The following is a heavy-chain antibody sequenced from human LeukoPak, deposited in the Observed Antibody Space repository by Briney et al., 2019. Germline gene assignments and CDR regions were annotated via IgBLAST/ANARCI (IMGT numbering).Heavy chain of an antibody. CDR1: SGSISSRH. CDR3: ARRSGVLDSRDSRYYFDH. D-gene: IGHD3-22*01. J-gene: IGHJ4*02. Sequence: SETLSLTCTVSSGSISSRHWTWIRQPPGKGLEYIGYIYYSGSTDYNPSLKSRVTISLDTSKNQFSLNLTSVTAADTAVYYCARRSGVLDSRDSRYYFDHWGQGTLVTVSS. CDR2: IYYSGST. V-gene: IGHV4-59*11.